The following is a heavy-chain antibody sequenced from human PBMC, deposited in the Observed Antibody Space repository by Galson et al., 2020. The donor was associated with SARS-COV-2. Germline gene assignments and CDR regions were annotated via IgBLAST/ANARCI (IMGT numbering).Heavy chain of an antibody. Sequence: TGGSLRLSCAASGFTFSDHYMDWVRQAPVKGLEWFGRSRNRANSYTTEYAASVKGRFTISSDDSKNSLYLQMDSLKTEDTAVYYCVRGRNSPSEVFDYWGQGSLVTVSS. V-gene: IGHV3-72*01. CDR3: VRGRNSPSEVFDY. CDR1: GFTFSDHY. J-gene: IGHJ4*02. CDR2: SRNRANSYTT.